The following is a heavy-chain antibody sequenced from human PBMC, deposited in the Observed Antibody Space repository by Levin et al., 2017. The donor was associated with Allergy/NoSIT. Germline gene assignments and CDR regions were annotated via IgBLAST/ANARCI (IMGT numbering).Heavy chain of an antibody. J-gene: IGHJ6*02. D-gene: IGHD2-8*02. Sequence: SETLSLTCTISGAFISNYYWSWIRQPPGKGLEWIGFISYSGSTTYNPSLDSRTIISIDLSKNHFSLRLRSVTDADTAVYYCATVPVYGMDVWGQGTTVTVS. CDR3: ATVPVYGMDV. V-gene: IGHV4-59*01. CDR1: GAFISNYY. CDR2: ISYSGST.